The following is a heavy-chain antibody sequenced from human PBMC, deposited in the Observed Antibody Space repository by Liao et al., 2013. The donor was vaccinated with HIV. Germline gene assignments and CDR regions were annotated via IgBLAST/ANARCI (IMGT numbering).Heavy chain of an antibody. D-gene: IGHD3-3*01. CDR1: DGSINSGSYY. Sequence: HVQLQESGPGLLKPSQTLSLTCTVSDGSINSGSYYWSWIRQPAGKGLEWIGRIYANGSTNYNPSLKSRITMSVDTSKNQFSLKLSSVTAADTAVYYCARDWDFWSGLGFQHWGQGTLVTVSS. V-gene: IGHV4-61*02. CDR3: ARDWDFWSGLGFQH. J-gene: IGHJ1*01. CDR2: IYANGST.